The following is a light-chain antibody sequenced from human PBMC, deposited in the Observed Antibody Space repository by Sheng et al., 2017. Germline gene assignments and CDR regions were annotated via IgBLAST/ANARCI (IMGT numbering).Light chain of an antibody. CDR2: DDV. J-gene: IGLJ3*02. CDR3: QVWDRDTEDPV. V-gene: IGLV3-21*02. Sequence: SYELTQPPSVSVVPGQAARVSCEGDNIGGRSVHWYQQTPGQAPLLVIYDDVDRPSGIPERFSGSNSGNTATLTISRVEAGDEADYFCQVWDRDTEDPVFGGGTRLTVL. CDR1: NIGGRS.